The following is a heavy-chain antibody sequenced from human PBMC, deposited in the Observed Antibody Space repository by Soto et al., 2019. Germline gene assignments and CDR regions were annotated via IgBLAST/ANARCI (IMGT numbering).Heavy chain of an antibody. CDR1: GYTFTSYD. CDR3: ARGPNGSGSYSV. J-gene: IGHJ6*04. D-gene: IGHD3-10*01. Sequence: QVQLVQSGAEVKKPGASVKVSCKTSGYTFTSYDINWVRKATGQGLEWMGWMNPNSGNTGYAQKFQGRVTMTRQTSITTAYMELSRLRSEDTAVYYCARGPNGSGSYSVWDKGTTVTFSS. CDR2: MNPNSGNT. V-gene: IGHV1-8*01.